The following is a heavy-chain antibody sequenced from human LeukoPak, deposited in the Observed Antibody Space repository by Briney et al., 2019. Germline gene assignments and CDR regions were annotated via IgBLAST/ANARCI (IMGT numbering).Heavy chain of an antibody. J-gene: IGHJ3*02. V-gene: IGHV3-33*01. CDR1: GFTFSSCG. Sequence: PGRSLRLSCAASGFTFSSCGMHWVRQAPGKGLEWVAVIWFDGSNKYYADSVKGRFTISRDNSKNTLYLQMNSLRAEDTAVYYCARDSGTYYLSLGAFDIWGQGTMVTVSS. CDR2: IWFDGSNK. D-gene: IGHD1-26*01. CDR3: ARDSGTYYLSLGAFDI.